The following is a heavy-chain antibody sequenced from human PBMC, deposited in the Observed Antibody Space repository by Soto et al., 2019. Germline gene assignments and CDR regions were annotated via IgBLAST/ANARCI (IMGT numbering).Heavy chain of an antibody. Sequence: GGSLRLSXAASGFTFSSYEMNWVRQAPGKGLEWVSYISSSGSTIYYADSVKGRFTISRDNAKNSLHLQMNSLRAEDTAVYYCASRGVYSYAARDYYYYGMDVWGQGTTVTVSS. V-gene: IGHV3-48*03. CDR3: ASRGVYSYAARDYYYYGMDV. D-gene: IGHD5-18*01. CDR1: GFTFSSYE. J-gene: IGHJ6*02. CDR2: ISSSGSTI.